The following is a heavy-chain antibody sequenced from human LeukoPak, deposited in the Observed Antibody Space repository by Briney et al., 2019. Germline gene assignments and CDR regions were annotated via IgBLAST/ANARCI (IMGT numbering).Heavy chain of an antibody. CDR2: IYTSGST. CDR1: GGSISSYY. D-gene: IGHD6-13*01. CDR3: ARDSAKLGQKTIAAAGTRAFDY. Sequence: PETLSLTCTVSGGSISSYYWSWIRQPAGKGLEWIGRIYTSGSTNYNPSLKSRVTMSVDTSKNQFSLKLSSVTAADTAVYYCARDSAKLGQKTIAAAGTRAFDYWGQGTLVTVSS. J-gene: IGHJ4*02. V-gene: IGHV4-4*07.